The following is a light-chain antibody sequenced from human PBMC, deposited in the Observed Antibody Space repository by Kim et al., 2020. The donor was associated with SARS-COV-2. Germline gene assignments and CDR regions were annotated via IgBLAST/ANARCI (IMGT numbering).Light chain of an antibody. Sequence: ASVWDRVTITRRASQRICSYLSWYQQKPGRAPKLLIYAASTLQSGVPSRFSGSGSGTDFTLTISSLQPEDFATYYCQQLNSYPLTFGGGTKVDI. J-gene: IGKJ4*01. CDR3: QQLNSYPLT. CDR1: QRICSY. V-gene: IGKV1-9*01. CDR2: AAS.